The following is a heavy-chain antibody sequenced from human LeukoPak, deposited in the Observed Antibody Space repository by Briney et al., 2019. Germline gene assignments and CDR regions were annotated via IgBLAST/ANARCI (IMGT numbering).Heavy chain of an antibody. CDR3: TREGATVDH. CDR1: GVSITSYY. CDR2: VHYSEST. Sequence: SETLSLTCTVSGVSITSYYWSWVLQPPGKGLEWIGYVHYSESTKYNPSLKNRVTISLDTSKNQFSLRLSSVTDADAALYYCTREGATVDHWGQGTLVSVSS. D-gene: IGHD5-24*01. J-gene: IGHJ4*02. V-gene: IGHV4-59*01.